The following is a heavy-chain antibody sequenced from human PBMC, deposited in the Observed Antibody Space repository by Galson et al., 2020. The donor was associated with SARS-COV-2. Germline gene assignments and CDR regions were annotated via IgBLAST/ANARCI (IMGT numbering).Heavy chain of an antibody. Sequence: ASVKVSCKASGYTFTGYYMHWVRQAPGQGLEWMGWINPNSGGTNYAQKFQGRVTMTRDTSISTAYMELSRLRSDDTAVYYCARVGSGSYYYYYGMDVWCQGTTVTVSS. CDR1: GYTFTGYY. CDR3: ARVGSGSYYYYYGMDV. D-gene: IGHD1-26*01. J-gene: IGHJ6*02. V-gene: IGHV1-2*02. CDR2: INPNSGGT.